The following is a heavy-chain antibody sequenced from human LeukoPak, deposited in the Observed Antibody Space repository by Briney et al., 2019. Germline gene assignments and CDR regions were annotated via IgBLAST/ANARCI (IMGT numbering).Heavy chain of an antibody. V-gene: IGHV4-34*01. J-gene: IGHJ4*02. Sequence: SETLSLTCAVYGGSFSGYYWSWIRQPPGKGLEWIGEINHSGSTNYNPSLKSRVTISVDTSKNQFSLKLSSVTAADTAVYYCARGPWQQLVQWPVRYYFDYWGQGTLVTVSS. D-gene: IGHD6-13*01. CDR2: INHSGST. CDR1: GGSFSGYY. CDR3: ARGPWQQLVQWPVRYYFDY.